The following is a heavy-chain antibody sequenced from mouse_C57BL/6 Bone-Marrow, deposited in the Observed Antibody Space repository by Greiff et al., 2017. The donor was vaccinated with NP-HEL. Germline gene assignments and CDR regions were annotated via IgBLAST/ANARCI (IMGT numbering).Heavy chain of an antibody. V-gene: IGHV14-1*01. CDR3: TRGLLWLRRGDY. D-gene: IGHD2-9*01. CDR2: IDPEDGDT. J-gene: IGHJ2*01. CDR1: GFNIKDYY. Sequence: EVKVEESGAELVRPGASVKLSCTASGFNIKDYYMHWVKQRPEQGLEWIGRIDPEDGDTEYAPKFQGKATMTADTSSNTAYLQLSSLTSEDTAVYYCTRGLLWLRRGDYWGQGTTLTVSS.